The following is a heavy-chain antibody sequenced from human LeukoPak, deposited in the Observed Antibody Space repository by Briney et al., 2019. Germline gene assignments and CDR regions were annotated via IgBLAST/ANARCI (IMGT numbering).Heavy chain of an antibody. V-gene: IGHV1-18*01. D-gene: IGHD6-19*01. Sequence: ASVKVSCKASGYAFTSYGISWVRQAPGQGLEWMGWISAYNGNTNYAQKLQGRVTMTTDTSTSTAYMELRSLRSDDTAVYYCASAGRLVGEFDYWGQGTLVTVSS. CDR1: GYAFTSYG. CDR2: ISAYNGNT. J-gene: IGHJ4*02. CDR3: ASAGRLVGEFDY.